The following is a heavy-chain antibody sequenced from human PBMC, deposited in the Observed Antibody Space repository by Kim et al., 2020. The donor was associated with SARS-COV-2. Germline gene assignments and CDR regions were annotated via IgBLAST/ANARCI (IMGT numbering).Heavy chain of an antibody. CDR2: ISGDGGST. J-gene: IGHJ5*02. Sequence: GGSLRLSCAASGFTFDDYAMHWVRQAPGKGLEWVSLISGDGGSTYYADSVKGRFTISRDNSKNSLYLQMNSLRTEDTALYYCAKGDYYGSGGWFDPWGQGTLVTVSS. V-gene: IGHV3-43*02. D-gene: IGHD3-10*01. CDR3: AKGDYYGSGGWFDP. CDR1: GFTFDDYA.